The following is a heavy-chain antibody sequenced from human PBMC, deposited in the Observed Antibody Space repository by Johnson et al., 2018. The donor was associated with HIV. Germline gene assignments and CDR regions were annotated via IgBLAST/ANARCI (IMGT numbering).Heavy chain of an antibody. Sequence: VQLVESGGGVVRPGGSLRLSCAASGFIFDDHGMTWVRQAPGKGLEWVSGINWNGGSTYYADSVKGRFTISRDNSKNTLYLQMNSLGAEDTAVYYCAREYSRLSQGAFDIWGQGTMVTVSS. D-gene: IGHD6-13*01. CDR2: INWNGGST. CDR1: GFIFDDHG. J-gene: IGHJ3*02. V-gene: IGHV3-20*04. CDR3: AREYSRLSQGAFDI.